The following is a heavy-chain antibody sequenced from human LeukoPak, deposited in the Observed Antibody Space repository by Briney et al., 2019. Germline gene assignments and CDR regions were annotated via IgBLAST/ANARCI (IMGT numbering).Heavy chain of an antibody. V-gene: IGHV4-59*01. Sequence: SETLSLTCTVSGGSISRYYWSWIRQPPGKGLEWIAYIFYSGSTNYNPSLKSRVTISVDTSKNQFSLKLISVTAADTAVYYCARASSPRTIDYWGQGTLVTVSS. J-gene: IGHJ4*02. CDR3: ARASSPRTIDY. D-gene: IGHD1-14*01. CDR2: IFYSGST. CDR1: GGSISRYY.